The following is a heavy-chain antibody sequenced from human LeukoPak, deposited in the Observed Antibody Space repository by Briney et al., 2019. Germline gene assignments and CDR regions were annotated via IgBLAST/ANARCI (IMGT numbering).Heavy chain of an antibody. D-gene: IGHD1-26*01. Sequence: GASVEVSCKASGYTFTSYAMHWVRQAPGQRLEWMGWINAGNGNTKYSQKFQGRVTITRDTSASTAYMELSSLRSEDTAVYYCARGLVGATIRLDYWGQGTLVTVSS. J-gene: IGHJ4*02. V-gene: IGHV1-3*01. CDR1: GYTFTSYA. CDR3: ARGLVGATIRLDY. CDR2: INAGNGNT.